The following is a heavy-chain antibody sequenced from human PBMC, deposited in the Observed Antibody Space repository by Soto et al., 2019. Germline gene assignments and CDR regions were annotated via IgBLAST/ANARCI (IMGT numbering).Heavy chain of an antibody. CDR2: ISASGGET. CDR1: GFTFSSSG. J-gene: IGHJ6*03. CDR3: AREAVHGFGGVTASAPYYYYMDV. D-gene: IGHD3-16*01. Sequence: PGGSLRLSCATSGFTFSSSGMSWVRQAPGKGLEWVSGISASGGETYYGDSVKGRFTISRDNSKNTLYLQMNSLRAEDTAVYYCAREAVHGFGGVTASAPYYYYMDVWGKGTTVTVSS. V-gene: IGHV3-23*01.